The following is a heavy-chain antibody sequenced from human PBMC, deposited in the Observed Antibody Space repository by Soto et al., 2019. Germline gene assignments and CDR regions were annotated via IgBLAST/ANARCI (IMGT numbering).Heavy chain of an antibody. CDR1: GGTFSSYA. Sequence: QVQLVQSGAEVKKPGSSVKVSCKASGGTFSSYAISWVRQAPGQGLEWMGGIIPIFGTANYAQKFQGRVTITADESTSTAYMELSGLRSEDTAVYYGARDLSWGGDYYYYGMDVWGQGTTVTVSS. V-gene: IGHV1-69*01. J-gene: IGHJ6*02. CDR2: IIPIFGTA. CDR3: ARDLSWGGDYYYYGMDV. D-gene: IGHD3-16*01.